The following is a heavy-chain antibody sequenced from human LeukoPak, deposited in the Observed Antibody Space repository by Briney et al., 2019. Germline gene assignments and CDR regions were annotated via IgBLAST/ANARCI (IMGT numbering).Heavy chain of an antibody. V-gene: IGHV3-30*04. CDR3: ARDGTRYSSGWSPDFDY. D-gene: IGHD6-19*01. CDR2: ISYDGSNK. CDR1: GFTFSSYA. J-gene: IGHJ4*02. Sequence: GGSLRLSCAASGFTFSSYAMHWGRQAPGKGLEWVAVISYDGSNKYYADSVKGRVTISRDNSKNTLYLQMNSLRAEDTAVYYCARDGTRYSSGWSPDFDYWGQGTLVTVSS.